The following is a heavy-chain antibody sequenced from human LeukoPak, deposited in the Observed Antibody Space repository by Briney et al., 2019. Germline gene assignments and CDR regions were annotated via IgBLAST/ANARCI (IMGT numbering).Heavy chain of an antibody. CDR3: ARSMNPDHSGYDPSDY. V-gene: IGHV3-33*01. CDR1: GFTFSSYG. J-gene: IGHJ4*02. Sequence: GGSLRLSCAASGFTFSSYGMHWVRRAPGKGLEWVAVIWYDGSNKYYADSVKGRFTISRDNSKNTLYLQMNSLRAEDTAVYYCARSMNPDHSGYDPSDYWGQGTLVTVSS. D-gene: IGHD5-12*01. CDR2: IWYDGSNK.